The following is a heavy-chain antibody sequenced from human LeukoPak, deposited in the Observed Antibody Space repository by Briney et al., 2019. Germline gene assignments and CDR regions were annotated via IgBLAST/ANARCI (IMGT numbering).Heavy chain of an antibody. Sequence: PSETLSLTCTVSGGSISNYYLSWIRQPAGKGLEWIGRIYSRVTTYNPSLKSRVTMSVDTSKNQFSLKLSSVTAADTAVYYCARDRYYYDSSARYFDYWGQGTLVTVSS. V-gene: IGHV4-4*07. CDR3: ARDRYYYDSSARYFDY. J-gene: IGHJ4*01. CDR1: GGSISNYY. CDR2: IYSRVT. D-gene: IGHD3-22*01.